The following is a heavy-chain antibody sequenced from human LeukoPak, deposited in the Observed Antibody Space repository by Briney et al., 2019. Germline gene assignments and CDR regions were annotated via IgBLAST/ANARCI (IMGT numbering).Heavy chain of an antibody. D-gene: IGHD1-14*01. V-gene: IGHV3-23*01. CDR3: AKQPYNYYYMDV. J-gene: IGHJ6*03. Sequence: GRSLRLSCAASGFTFNNCAMTWVRQAPGKGLERVSTIVGDGSKSYYADSVRGRFTISSDNSKTMLFLHMTSLRAEDTAIYYCAKQPYNYYYMDVWGEGTTVTVSS. CDR1: GFTFNNCA. CDR2: IVGDGSKS.